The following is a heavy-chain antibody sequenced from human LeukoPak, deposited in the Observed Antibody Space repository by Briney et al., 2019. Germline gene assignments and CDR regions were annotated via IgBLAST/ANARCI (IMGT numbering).Heavy chain of an antibody. D-gene: IGHD2-2*01. CDR2: ISSSSSYI. Sequence: GGSLRLSCAASGFTFSSYSMNWVRQAPGKGLEWVSSISSSSSYIYYADSVKGRLTISRDNAKNSLYLQMNSLRAEDTAVYYCARGGYCSSTSCYVIHYFDYWGQGTLVTVSS. CDR3: ARGGYCSSTSCYVIHYFDY. V-gene: IGHV3-21*01. CDR1: GFTFSSYS. J-gene: IGHJ4*02.